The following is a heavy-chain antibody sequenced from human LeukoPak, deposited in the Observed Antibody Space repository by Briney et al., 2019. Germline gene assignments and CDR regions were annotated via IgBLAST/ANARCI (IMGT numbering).Heavy chain of an antibody. D-gene: IGHD1-26*01. CDR3: TKDPASGSSTPFFDY. CDR2: ISYDGSNK. V-gene: IGHV3-30*18. Sequence: GGSLRLSCAASGFTFSSYGMHWVRQAPGKGLEWVAVISYDGSNKYYADSVKGRFTIYRDNSKNTLYLQMNSLRAEDTAVYYCTKDPASGSSTPFFDYWGQGTLVTVSS. CDR1: GFTFSSYG. J-gene: IGHJ4*02.